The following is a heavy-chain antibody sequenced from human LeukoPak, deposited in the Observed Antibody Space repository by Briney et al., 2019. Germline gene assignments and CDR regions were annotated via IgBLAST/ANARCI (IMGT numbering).Heavy chain of an antibody. Sequence: PGGSLRLSCAASGFTFSSYSMNWVRQAPGKGLEWVSSISSSSSYIYYADSLKGRFTISRDNAKNSLSLQMNSLRAEDTAVYYCARGDSGYDYKGSYWGQGTLVTASS. CDR3: ARGDSGYDYKGSY. CDR2: ISSSSSYI. D-gene: IGHD5-12*01. V-gene: IGHV3-21*01. J-gene: IGHJ4*02. CDR1: GFTFSSYS.